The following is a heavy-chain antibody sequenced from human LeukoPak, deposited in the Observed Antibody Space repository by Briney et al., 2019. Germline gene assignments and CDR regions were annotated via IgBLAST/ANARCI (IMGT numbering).Heavy chain of an antibody. CDR2: ISGSGGST. CDR1: GFTFSSYA. CDR3: AKAGGYDFWSGYPDY. Sequence: PGGSLRLSCAASGFTFSSYAMSWVRQAPGKGLEWVSAISGSGGSTYYADSVNGRFTISRDNSKNTLYLQMNSLRAEDTAVYYCAKAGGYDFWSGYPDYWGQGTLVTVSS. J-gene: IGHJ4*02. V-gene: IGHV3-23*01. D-gene: IGHD3-3*01.